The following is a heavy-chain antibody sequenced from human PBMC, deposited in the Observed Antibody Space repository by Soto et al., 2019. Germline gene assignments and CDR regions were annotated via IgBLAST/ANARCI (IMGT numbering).Heavy chain of an antibody. D-gene: IGHD2-21*02. J-gene: IGHJ6*02. V-gene: IGHV1-69*08. CDR2: VIRVLTTT. CDR3: ARRLYCGYDCYHKHYYGMDV. CDR1: GDTFSSYI. Sequence: QVQLVQSGAEVKKPGSSVRVSCRSSGDTFSSYIVNWLRLAPGRGLEWMGRVIRVLTTTDYAQNFRGRVTIIANRSTNTVYMDLSSLRSDDTAVYYCARRLYCGYDCYHKHYYGMDVWGQGSLVTVAS.